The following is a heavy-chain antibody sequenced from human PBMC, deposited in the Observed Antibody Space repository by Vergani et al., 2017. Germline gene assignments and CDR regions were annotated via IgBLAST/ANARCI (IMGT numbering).Heavy chain of an antibody. J-gene: IGHJ3*02. CDR2: IKRDGTET. CDR3: AKVGRSEVAGTFGAFDI. Sequence: VQLVESGGGVVQPGKSLSLSCETSGFIFSDYVMHWVRQAPGKGLEWVASIKRDGTETFYVDSVKGRFTISRDNAKTTLYLQMNSLRDEDRGVYYCAKVGRSEVAGTFGAFDIWGQGTMVTVSS. CDR1: GFIFSDYV. D-gene: IGHD6-19*01. V-gene: IGHV3-7*01.